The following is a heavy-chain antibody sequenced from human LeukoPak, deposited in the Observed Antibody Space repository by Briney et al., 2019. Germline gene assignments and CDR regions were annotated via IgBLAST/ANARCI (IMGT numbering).Heavy chain of an antibody. V-gene: IGHV3-66*01. CDR2: IYSGGST. CDR1: GFTVSSNY. CDR3: ARGYCSGGSCYVYYYYGMDV. Sequence: GRSLRLSCAASGFTVSSNYMSWVRQAPGKGLEWVSVIYSGGSTYYADSVKGRFTISRDNSKNTLYLQMNSLRVEDTAVYYCARGYCSGGSCYVYYYYGMDVWGQGTTVTVSS. D-gene: IGHD2-15*01. J-gene: IGHJ6*02.